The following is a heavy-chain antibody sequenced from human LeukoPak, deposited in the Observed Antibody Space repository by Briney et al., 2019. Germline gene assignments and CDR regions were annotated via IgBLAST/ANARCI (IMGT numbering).Heavy chain of an antibody. V-gene: IGHV3-74*01. Sequence: PGGSLRLSCAASGFTFSSYWMHWVRQAPGKGLVWVSRINSDGSITIYAGSVKGRFTIASDNAKNTLYLQMNSLRAEDTSVYYCARDRNTGSSYENLFEYWGQGSLVSVSS. D-gene: IGHD1-26*01. CDR3: ARDRNTGSSYENLFEY. CDR1: GFTFSSYW. CDR2: INSDGSIT. J-gene: IGHJ4*02.